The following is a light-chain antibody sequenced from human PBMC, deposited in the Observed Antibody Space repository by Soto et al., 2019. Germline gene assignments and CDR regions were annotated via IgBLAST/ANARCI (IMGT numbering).Light chain of an antibody. V-gene: IGKV3-20*01. CDR3: QQYGSSPWT. J-gene: IGKJ1*01. CDR1: QTIRSNY. CDR2: GAS. Sequence: EIVLTQSPGTVSLSPGERATLSCRASQTIRSNYLAWYQQRPGQAPRLPMYGASSRATGIPDRFSGSGSGTDFTLTISRLEPEDFGVYYCQQYGSSPWTFGQGTKVDIK.